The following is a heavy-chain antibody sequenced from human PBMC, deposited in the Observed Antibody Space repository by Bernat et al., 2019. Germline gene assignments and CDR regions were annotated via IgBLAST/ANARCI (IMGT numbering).Heavy chain of an antibody. J-gene: IGHJ4*02. CDR3: VKDHCTGGVCYTISGFDY. CDR1: GFTFSSYA. Sequence: EVQLVESGGGLVQPGGSLRLSCSASGFTFSSYAMHWVRQAPGKGLEYVSAISSNGGSTYHADSVKGRFTISRDNSKNTLYLQMSSLRAEDTAVYYCVKDHCTGGVCYTISGFDYWGQGTLVTVSS. CDR2: ISSNGGST. V-gene: IGHV3-64D*06. D-gene: IGHD2-8*02.